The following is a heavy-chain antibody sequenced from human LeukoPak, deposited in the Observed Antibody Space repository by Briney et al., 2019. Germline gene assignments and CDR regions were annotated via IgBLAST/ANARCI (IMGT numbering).Heavy chain of an antibody. CDR1: GYSISSGYY. CDR2: IYHSGST. CDR3: ARKQWLVLDY. D-gene: IGHD6-19*01. Sequence: PSETLSLTCTVSGYSISSGYYWGWIRQPPGKGLEWIGSIYHSGSTYYNPSLKSRVTISVDTSKNQFSLKLSSVTAADTAVYYCARKQWLVLDYWGQGTLVTVSS. J-gene: IGHJ4*02. V-gene: IGHV4-38-2*02.